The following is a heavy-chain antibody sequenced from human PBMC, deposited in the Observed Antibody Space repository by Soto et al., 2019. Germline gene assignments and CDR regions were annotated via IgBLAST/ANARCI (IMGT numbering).Heavy chain of an antibody. CDR1: GFTFSSYG. J-gene: IGHJ6*02. CDR3: AKDVGDIVVVPAAEQGYYYYGMDV. Sequence: GSLRLSCAASGFTFSSYGMHWVRQAPGKGLEWVAVISYDGSNKYYADSVKGRFTISRDNSKNTLYLQMNSLRAEDTAVYYCAKDVGDIVVVPAAEQGYYYYGMDVWGQGTTVTVSS. V-gene: IGHV3-30*18. D-gene: IGHD2-2*01. CDR2: ISYDGSNK.